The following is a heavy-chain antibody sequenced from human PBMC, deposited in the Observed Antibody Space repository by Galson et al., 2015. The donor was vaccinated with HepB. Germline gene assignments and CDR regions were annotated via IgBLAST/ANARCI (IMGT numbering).Heavy chain of an antibody. CDR3: AKEIRDSSGMYRYFDL. CDR2: ISGSGGST. D-gene: IGHD3-22*01. CDR1: GFTFSSYA. J-gene: IGHJ2*01. V-gene: IGHV3-23*01. Sequence: SLRLSCAASGFTFSSYAVSWVRQAPGKGLEWVSAISGSGGSTYYADSVKGRFTISRDNSKNTLYLQMNSLRAEDTAVYYCAKEIRDSSGMYRYFDLWGRGTLVTVSS.